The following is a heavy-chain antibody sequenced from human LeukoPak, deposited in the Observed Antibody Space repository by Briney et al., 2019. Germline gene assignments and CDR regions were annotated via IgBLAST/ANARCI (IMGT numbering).Heavy chain of an antibody. D-gene: IGHD4-23*01. J-gene: IGHJ5*02. V-gene: IGHV3-30*02. CDR3: AKPHRDAVVRDCFDP. Sequence: GGSLRLSCAASGFTFSSYGMHWVRQAPGKGLEWVAFIRYDGSNKYYADSVKGRFTISRDNSKNTLYLQMNSLRAEDTAVYYCAKPHRDAVVRDCFDPWGQGTLVTVSS. CDR1: GFTFSSYG. CDR2: IRYDGSNK.